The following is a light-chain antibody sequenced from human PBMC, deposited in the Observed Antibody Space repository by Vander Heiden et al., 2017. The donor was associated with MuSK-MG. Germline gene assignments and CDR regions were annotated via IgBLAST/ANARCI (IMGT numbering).Light chain of an antibody. J-gene: IGKJ4*01. CDR3: HQFYGYPLT. V-gene: IGKV1-13*02. CDR1: QGISSA. Sequence: AIQLTQSPSSLSASVGDRVPITCRASQGISSALAWYQQKPGKALKLLIYDASSWESGVPSRFSGSGSGTDFTLTISSLQPEDVATYYCHQFYGYPLTFGGGTKVEIK. CDR2: DAS.